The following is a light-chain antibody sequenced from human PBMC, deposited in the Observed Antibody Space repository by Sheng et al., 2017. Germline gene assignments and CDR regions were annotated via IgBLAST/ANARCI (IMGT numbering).Light chain of an antibody. J-gene: IGKJ4*01. CDR2: GAS. Sequence: DIQMTQSPSSLSASIGDRVTITCRASQSIRNHLNWYQQKPGRAPKLLIYGASSLQTGVPSRFSGGGSGTDFNLTVSSLQPEDFATYYCQQSQSDPLTFGGGTKVDIK. CDR1: QSIRNH. V-gene: IGKV1-39*01. CDR3: QQSQSDPLT.